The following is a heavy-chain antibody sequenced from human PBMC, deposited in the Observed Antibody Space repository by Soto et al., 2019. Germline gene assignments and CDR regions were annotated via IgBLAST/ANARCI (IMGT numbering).Heavy chain of an antibody. Sequence: EVQLVESGGGLVKPGGSLRLSCAASGFTFSGFSMNWVRQAPGKGLEWVSSISSSSSYINYADSLQGRFTIYRDNAKNSLFLQANSLRAEDTAVYYCARDRSGSRTLDYWGQGTLVTVSS. D-gene: IGHD6-25*01. CDR3: ARDRSGSRTLDY. CDR1: GFTFSGFS. CDR2: ISSSSSYI. J-gene: IGHJ4*02. V-gene: IGHV3-21*06.